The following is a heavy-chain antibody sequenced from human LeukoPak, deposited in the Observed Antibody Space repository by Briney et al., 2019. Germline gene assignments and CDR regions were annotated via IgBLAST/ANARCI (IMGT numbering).Heavy chain of an antibody. D-gene: IGHD3-16*01. CDR2: IYYSGST. CDR3: ARGYYDYVWGSYTDAFDI. Sequence: SETLSLTCTGSGGSISSSNYFWGWIRQPPGKRLEWIGSIYYSGSTYYNPSLQSRVTVSIDTSKSQFSLKLSSVTAADTAVYYCARGYYDYVWGSYTDAFDIWGQGTMVTVSS. CDR1: GGSISSSNYF. J-gene: IGHJ3*02. V-gene: IGHV4-39*07.